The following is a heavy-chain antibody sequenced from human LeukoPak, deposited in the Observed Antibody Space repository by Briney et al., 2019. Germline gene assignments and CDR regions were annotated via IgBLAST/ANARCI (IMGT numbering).Heavy chain of an antibody. CDR1: GFSFSMYA. J-gene: IGHJ4*02. CDR2: ISKDGDNK. V-gene: IGHV3-30-3*01. CDR3: ATSRREKNNTWVYLDY. D-gene: IGHD1/OR15-1a*01. Sequence: PGGSLRLSCVASGFSFSMYAMHWVRQAPGNGLQWVAVISKDGDNKYYADSVKGRFTISRDNSKSMTYLEMNRLRNDETSIYYCATSRREKNNTWVYLDYWGQGTPVIVSS.